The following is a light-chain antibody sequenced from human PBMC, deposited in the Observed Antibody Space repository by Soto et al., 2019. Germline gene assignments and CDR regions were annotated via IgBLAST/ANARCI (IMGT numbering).Light chain of an antibody. CDR2: SNN. CDR1: SSNIGSNT. CDR3: AAWDDSLNGWV. Sequence: QSVLTQPPSASGTPGQRVTISCSGSSSNIGSNTVNWYQQLPGTAPKLLIYSNNQQPSGVPDRFSGSKSGTSASLAISGLQSEDEDDYYCAAWDDSLNGWVFGGGTKLTVL. J-gene: IGLJ3*02. V-gene: IGLV1-44*01.